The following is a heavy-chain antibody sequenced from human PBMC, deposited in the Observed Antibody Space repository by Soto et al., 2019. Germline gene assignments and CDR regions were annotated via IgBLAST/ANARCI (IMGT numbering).Heavy chain of an antibody. J-gene: IGHJ5*02. CDR1: GGSINSDDSF. V-gene: IGHV4-39*01. Sequence: SETLSLTCSVSGGSINSDDSFWGWVRQSPGKGLEWIGSLYYGGSTFYNPSLKSRVTISLDTSKNQFSLRLTSVTAADTAIYYCARQLPVGATSWFDPWGQGTLVTVLL. D-gene: IGHD1-26*01. CDR3: ARQLPVGATSWFDP. CDR2: LYYGGST.